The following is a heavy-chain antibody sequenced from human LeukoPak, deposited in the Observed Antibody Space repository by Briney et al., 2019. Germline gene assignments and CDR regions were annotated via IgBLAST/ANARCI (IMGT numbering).Heavy chain of an antibody. CDR3: AKGSLGSWYFFDY. D-gene: IGHD6-13*01. Sequence: LPGGSLRLSCAASGFTFSKFAMSWVRQAPGKGPEWVSTISSSGGDTYYADSVKGRFTVSRGNSKNTLFLQMNSLRAEDTALYYCAKGSLGSWYFFDYWGQGTLVTVSS. CDR1: GFTFSKFA. V-gene: IGHV3-23*01. J-gene: IGHJ4*02. CDR2: ISSSGGDT.